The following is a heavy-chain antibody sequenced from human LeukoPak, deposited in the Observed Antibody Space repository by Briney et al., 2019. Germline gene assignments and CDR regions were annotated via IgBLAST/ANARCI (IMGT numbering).Heavy chain of an antibody. CDR3: ARDQYDTWSRRGNFDS. CDR1: GFTFGKYW. CDR2: IKLDGSEK. V-gene: IGHV3-7*03. D-gene: IGHD3-3*01. Sequence: GGSLRLSCVASGFTFGKYWMSWVRQAPGKGLEWVANIKLDGSEKNYADSGKGRFTISRDNTKNSLYLQMNSLRAEDTAVFYCARDQYDTWSRRGNFDSWGQGTLIIVSS. J-gene: IGHJ4*02.